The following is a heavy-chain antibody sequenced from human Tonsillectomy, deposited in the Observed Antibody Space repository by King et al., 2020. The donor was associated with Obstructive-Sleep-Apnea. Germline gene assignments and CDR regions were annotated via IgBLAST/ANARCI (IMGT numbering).Heavy chain of an antibody. CDR2: ISHDGDNK. V-gene: IGHV3-30*18. CDR1: GFTFSSYG. Sequence: HVQLVESGGGVVQPGRSLRLSCAASGFTFSSYGMHWVRQAPGKGLEWVAVISHDGDNKYYVDSVKGRFTISRDNSKNTLHLQMTSLRTEDTAVYYCAKDRGVVGPRHALGMTDYWGQGTLVTVSS. J-gene: IGHJ4*02. CDR3: AKDRGVVGPRHALGMTDY. D-gene: IGHD1-26*01.